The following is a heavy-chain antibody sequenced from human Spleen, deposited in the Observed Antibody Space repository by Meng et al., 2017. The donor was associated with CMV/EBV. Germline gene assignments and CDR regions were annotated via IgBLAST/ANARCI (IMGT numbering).Heavy chain of an antibody. V-gene: IGHV1-46*01. CDR3: AAYSNYWY. CDR1: GYTFTTYY. D-gene: IGHD4-11*01. J-gene: IGHJ4*02. Sequence: ASVKVSCKASGYTFTTYYMHWVRQAPGQGFEYMGIINPRGGTTHYAQKFQGRVTMTTDTSTSTAYMELSSLRSEDTAVYYCAAYSNYWYWGQGTLVTVSS. CDR2: INPRGGTT.